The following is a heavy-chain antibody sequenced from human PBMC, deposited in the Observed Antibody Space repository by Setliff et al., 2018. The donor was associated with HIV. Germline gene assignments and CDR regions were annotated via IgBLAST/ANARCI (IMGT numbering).Heavy chain of an antibody. CDR1: GFTFSSYG. Sequence: PGGSLRLSCAASGFTFSSYGMHWVRQAPGKGPEWVAFIRFDGSNTYYADSVKGRFTISRDNSKNTLYLQMNSLRAEDTAVYYCAKYSSGWTPYSYMDVWGKGTTVTVSS. CDR2: IRFDGSNT. CDR3: AKYSSGWTPYSYMDV. D-gene: IGHD6-19*01. V-gene: IGHV3-30*02. J-gene: IGHJ6*03.